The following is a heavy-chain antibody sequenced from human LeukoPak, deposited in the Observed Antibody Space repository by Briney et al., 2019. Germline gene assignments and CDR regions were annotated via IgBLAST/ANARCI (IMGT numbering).Heavy chain of an antibody. CDR2: INHSGST. J-gene: IGHJ4*02. Sequence: SETLSLTCAVYGGSFSGYYWSWIRQSPGKGLEWIGEINHSGSTNYDPSLKSRVTISVDTSKNQFSLKLSSVTAADTAVYYCAGIWAAADVDYWGQGTLVTVSS. CDR3: AGIWAAADVDY. V-gene: IGHV4-34*01. CDR1: GGSFSGYY. D-gene: IGHD6-13*01.